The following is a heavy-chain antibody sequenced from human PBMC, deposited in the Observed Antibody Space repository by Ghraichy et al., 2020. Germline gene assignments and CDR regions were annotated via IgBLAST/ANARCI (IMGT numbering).Heavy chain of an antibody. D-gene: IGHD5-12*01. CDR3: ARLATNHYYYGMDV. Sequence: ASVKVSCKASGYTFTDYYIHWVRQAPGQGLEWMGWINAKSGGTDYEQKFQGWVTMTRDTSISTAYMELSRLRSDDTAVYYCARLATNHYYYGMDVWGQGTTVTVSS. CDR2: INAKSGGT. V-gene: IGHV1-2*04. J-gene: IGHJ6*02. CDR1: GYTFTDYY.